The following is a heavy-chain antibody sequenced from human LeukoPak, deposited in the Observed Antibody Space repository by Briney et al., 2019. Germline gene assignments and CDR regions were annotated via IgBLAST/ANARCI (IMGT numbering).Heavy chain of an antibody. V-gene: IGHV3-74*01. J-gene: IGHJ4*02. CDR2: INSDGSST. Sequence: GGFLRLSCAASGFTFRSYWMHWVRQAPGKGLVWVSRINSDGSSTSYADSVKGRFTISRDNAKNTLYLQMNSLRAEDTAVYYCARDGVIPYFDYWGQGTLVTVSS. CDR1: GFTFRSYW. D-gene: IGHD3-16*02. CDR3: ARDGVIPYFDY.